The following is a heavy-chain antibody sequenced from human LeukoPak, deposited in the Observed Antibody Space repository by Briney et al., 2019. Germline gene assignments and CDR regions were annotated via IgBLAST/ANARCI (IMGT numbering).Heavy chain of an antibody. D-gene: IGHD3-10*01. Sequence: SETLSLTCAVYGGSFSGYYWSWIRQPPGKGLEWIGEINHSGSTNYNPSLKSRVTISVDTSKNQFSLKLSSVTAADTAVYYCARVYFGEFNYWGQGTLVTVSS. V-gene: IGHV4-34*01. J-gene: IGHJ4*02. CDR3: ARVYFGEFNY. CDR2: INHSGST. CDR1: GGSFSGYY.